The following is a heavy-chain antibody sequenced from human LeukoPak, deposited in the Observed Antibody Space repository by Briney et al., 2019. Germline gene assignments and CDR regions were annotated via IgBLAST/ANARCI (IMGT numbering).Heavy chain of an antibody. Sequence: GGSLRLSCAASGFTFSTYAMSWVRQASGRGLEWVSIIRGSSISTYYADSVKGRFTISRDNSKNTVYLQMNSLRAEDTAIYYCAKDLYGDYGGIDYWGQGTLVTVSS. CDR2: IRGSSIST. V-gene: IGHV3-23*01. CDR1: GFTFSTYA. D-gene: IGHD4-17*01. J-gene: IGHJ4*02. CDR3: AKDLYGDYGGIDY.